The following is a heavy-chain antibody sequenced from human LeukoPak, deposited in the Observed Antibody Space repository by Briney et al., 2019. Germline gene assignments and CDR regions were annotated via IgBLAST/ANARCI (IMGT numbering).Heavy chain of an antibody. V-gene: IGHV3-7*01. J-gene: IGHJ4*02. CDR1: GFTFSSYW. Sequence: GGSLRLSCAASGFTFSSYWMSWVRQAPGKGLEWVANIKQDGSEKYYVDSVKGRFTISRDNAKNSLYLQMNSLRAEDTAVYYCARGHSSGCYWWRETFDYWGQGTLVTVSS. CDR2: IKQDGSEK. D-gene: IGHD6-19*01. CDR3: ARGHSSGCYWWRETFDY.